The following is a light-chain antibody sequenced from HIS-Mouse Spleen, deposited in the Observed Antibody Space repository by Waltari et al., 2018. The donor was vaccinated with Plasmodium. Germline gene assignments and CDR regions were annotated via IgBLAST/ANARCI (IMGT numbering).Light chain of an antibody. CDR1: SSDVGSYNL. V-gene: IGLV2-23*01. CDR2: EGS. CDR3: CSYAGSSTPVV. Sequence: QSALTQPASVSGSPGQSITISCTGTSSDVGSYNLVSLYQQHQGKAPKLMIYEGSQRPSGVSNRFSGSKSGNTASLTISGLQAEDEADYYCCSYAGSSTPVVFGGGTKLTVL. J-gene: IGLJ2*01.